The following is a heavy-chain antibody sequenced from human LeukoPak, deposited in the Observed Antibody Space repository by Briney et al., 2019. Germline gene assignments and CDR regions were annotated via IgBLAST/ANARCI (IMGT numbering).Heavy chain of an antibody. Sequence: SETLSLTCSVSGASISSYYWSWVRQPPGKGLEWIGYIYYSGSTNYNPSLKSRVTISVDTSKNQFSLRLSSVTAADTAVYYCARHRYYYDSSGYYYQPWGQGTLVTVSS. CDR1: GASISSYY. D-gene: IGHD3-22*01. CDR3: ARHRYYYDSSGYYYQP. CDR2: IYYSGST. J-gene: IGHJ5*02. V-gene: IGHV4-59*01.